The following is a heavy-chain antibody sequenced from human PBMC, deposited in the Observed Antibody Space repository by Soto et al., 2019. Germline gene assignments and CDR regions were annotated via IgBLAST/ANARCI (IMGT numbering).Heavy chain of an antibody. Sequence: GGSLRLSCAASGFTFSSYAMHWVRQAPGKGLVWVSRINSDGSSTNYADSVKGRFTISRDNAKNTLYLQMNSLRAEDTAVYYCAREPMYYYESRDDAFDIWGQGTMVTVSS. V-gene: IGHV3-74*01. CDR2: INSDGSST. J-gene: IGHJ3*02. D-gene: IGHD3-22*01. CDR3: AREPMYYYESRDDAFDI. CDR1: GFTFSSYA.